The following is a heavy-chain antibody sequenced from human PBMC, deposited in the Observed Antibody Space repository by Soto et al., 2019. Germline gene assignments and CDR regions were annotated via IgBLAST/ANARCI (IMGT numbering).Heavy chain of an antibody. CDR1: GFTFSDYY. V-gene: IGHV3-11*03. Sequence: LRLSCAASGFTFSDYYMSWIRQAPGKGLEWVSYISSSSSYTSYADSVKGRFTISRDNAKNSLYLQMNSLRAEDTAVYYCATGQYYYDSSGYYYSWGQGTLVTVSS. CDR3: ATGQYYYDSSGYYYS. J-gene: IGHJ4*02. CDR2: ISSSSSYT. D-gene: IGHD3-22*01.